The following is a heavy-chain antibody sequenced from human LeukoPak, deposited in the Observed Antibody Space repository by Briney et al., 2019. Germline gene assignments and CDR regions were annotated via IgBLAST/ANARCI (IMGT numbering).Heavy chain of an antibody. V-gene: IGHV3-21*01. CDR1: GFTFSTYS. Sequence: GGSLRLSCAASGFTFSTYSMNWVRQAPGKGLEWVSAISSSSSYIYYVDSVKGRFTISRDNAKNTLYLQMNSLRAEDTAVYYCARAIAPTYTYGKVDYWGQGTLVTVSS. D-gene: IGHD5-18*01. CDR2: ISSSSSYI. CDR3: ARAIAPTYTYGKVDY. J-gene: IGHJ4*02.